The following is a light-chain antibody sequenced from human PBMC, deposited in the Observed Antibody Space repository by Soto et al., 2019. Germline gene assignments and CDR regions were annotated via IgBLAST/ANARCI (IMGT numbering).Light chain of an antibody. CDR2: DAS. CDR1: QSVSSY. J-gene: IGKJ1*01. Sequence: EIVLTHSPATLSLSTGERATLSCRASQSVSSYLAWYQQKPGQAPRLLIYDASNRATGIPARFSGSGSGTDFTLTISSLEPEDFAVYYCQQRSNWRGTFGQGTKVDIK. CDR3: QQRSNWRGT. V-gene: IGKV3-11*01.